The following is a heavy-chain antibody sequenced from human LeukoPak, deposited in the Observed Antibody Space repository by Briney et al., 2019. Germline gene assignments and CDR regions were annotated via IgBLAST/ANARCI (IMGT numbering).Heavy chain of an antibody. D-gene: IGHD6-6*01. CDR3: ARDGGIAARVYYYYYMDV. CDR2: IYYSGST. V-gene: IGHV4-59*01. Sequence: SETLSLTCTVSGGSISSYYWSWIRQPPGKGLEWIGYIYYSGSTNYNPSLKSRVTISVDTSKNQFSLKLSSVTAADTAVYYCARDGGIAARVYYYYYMDVWGKGTTVTVSS. J-gene: IGHJ6*03. CDR1: GGSISSYY.